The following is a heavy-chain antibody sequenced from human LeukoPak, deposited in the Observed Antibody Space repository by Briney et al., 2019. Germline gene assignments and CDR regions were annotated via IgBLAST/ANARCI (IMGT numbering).Heavy chain of an antibody. Sequence: PGGSLIRFCGASGFTFISYSMNWVRQAPGKGLEGVSSIISSSSYIYYADSVKGRFTISRDNAKNSLYLQMTSLRAEDTAVYYCARSGATGGLDYWGQGTLVTVSS. D-gene: IGHD1-26*01. J-gene: IGHJ4*02. CDR2: IISSSSYI. CDR1: GFTFISYS. V-gene: IGHV3-21*01. CDR3: ARSGATGGLDY.